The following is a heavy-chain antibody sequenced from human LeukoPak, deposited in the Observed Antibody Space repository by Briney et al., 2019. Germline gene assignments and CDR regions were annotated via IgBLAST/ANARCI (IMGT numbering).Heavy chain of an antibody. Sequence: SETLSLTCTVSGGSISGYYWSWIRQPPGKGLEWIGYIYYSGSTNYNPSLKSRVTISVDTSKNQFSLKLSSVTAADTAVYYCARRPVGYYYDSQPGAMRYYFDYWGQGTLVTVSS. D-gene: IGHD3-22*01. J-gene: IGHJ4*02. V-gene: IGHV4-59*08. CDR1: GGSISGYY. CDR2: IYYSGST. CDR3: ARRPVGYYYDSQPGAMRYYFDY.